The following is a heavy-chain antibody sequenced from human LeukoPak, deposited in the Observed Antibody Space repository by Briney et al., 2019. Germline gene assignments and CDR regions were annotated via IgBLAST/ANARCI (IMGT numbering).Heavy chain of an antibody. Sequence: PSETLSLTCAVYGGSFSGYYWSWIRQPPGKGLEWIGEINHSGSTNYNPSLKSRVTISVDTSKNQFSLKLSSVTAADTAVYYCARGSGPGCSSTRCYRVATRDYCYYMDVWGKGTTVTVSS. D-gene: IGHD2-2*02. V-gene: IGHV4-34*01. J-gene: IGHJ6*03. CDR2: INHSGST. CDR1: GGSFSGYY. CDR3: ARGSGPGCSSTRCYRVATRDYCYYMDV.